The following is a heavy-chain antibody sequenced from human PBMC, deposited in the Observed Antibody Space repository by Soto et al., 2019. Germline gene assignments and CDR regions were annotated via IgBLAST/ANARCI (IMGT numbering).Heavy chain of an antibody. J-gene: IGHJ6*03. V-gene: IGHV3-23*01. CDR1: GFTFNSNA. D-gene: IGHD6-13*01. CDR3: AKPPAGYRSSYYYMDV. Sequence: GGSLRLSCAASGFTFNSNAMSWARQAPGKGLEWVSAISGSGGSTFYADSGKGRFTISRDNSKNTLYLQMNSLRAEDTAVYYCAKPPAGYRSSYYYMDVWGQGTTVTVSS. CDR2: ISGSGGST.